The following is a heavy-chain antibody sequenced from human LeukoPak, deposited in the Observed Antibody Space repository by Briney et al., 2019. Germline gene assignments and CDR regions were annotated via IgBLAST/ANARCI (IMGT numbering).Heavy chain of an antibody. V-gene: IGHV1-18*01. J-gene: IGHJ5*02. CDR2: ISAYNGNT. CDR1: GHTFTNYG. CDR3: AREVDYDILTGYKTVGNWFDP. Sequence: ASVKVSCKASGHTFTNYGINWVRQAPGQGLEWMGWISAYNGNTNYAQKLQGRVIMTTDTSTSTAYMELGSLRSDDTAVYYCAREVDYDILTGYKTVGNWFDPWGQGTLVTVSS. D-gene: IGHD3-9*01.